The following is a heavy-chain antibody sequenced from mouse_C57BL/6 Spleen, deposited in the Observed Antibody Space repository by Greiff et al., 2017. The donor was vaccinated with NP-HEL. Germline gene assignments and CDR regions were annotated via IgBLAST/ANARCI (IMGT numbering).Heavy chain of an antibody. CDR2: IDPSDSYP. CDR1: GYTFTSYW. V-gene: IGHV1-69*01. Sequence: QVQLQQPGAELVMPGASVKLSCKASGYTFTSYWMHWVKQRPGQGLEWIGEIDPSDSYPNYNQKFKGKSTLTVDKSSSTAYMQLSSLTSEDSAVYYCARAGGRYFDVWGTGTTVTVSS. D-gene: IGHD3-3*01. J-gene: IGHJ1*03. CDR3: ARAGGRYFDV.